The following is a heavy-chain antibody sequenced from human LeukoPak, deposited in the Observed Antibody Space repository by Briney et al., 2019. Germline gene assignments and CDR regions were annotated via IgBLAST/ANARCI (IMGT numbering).Heavy chain of an antibody. CDR1: GFTFGDYA. Sequence: TGGSLRLSCTASGFTFGDYAMSWFRQAPGKGLEWVANIKQDGSEKYYVDSVKGRFTISRDNAKNSLYLQMNSLRAEDTAVYYCARGAFRYSGYDGNAFDIWGQGTMVTVSS. V-gene: IGHV3-7*01. CDR2: IKQDGSEK. J-gene: IGHJ3*02. CDR3: ARGAFRYSGYDGNAFDI. D-gene: IGHD5-12*01.